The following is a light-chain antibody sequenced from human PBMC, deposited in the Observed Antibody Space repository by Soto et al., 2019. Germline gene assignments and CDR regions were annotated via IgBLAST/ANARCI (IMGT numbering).Light chain of an antibody. Sequence: DVQLTRSPSSLSASVGDRVTITCRASQAIGNYLAWFQQKPGKAPKSLIYAASSLQSGVPSKFSGSGSGTDFTLTIKSMQTEDFGNYYCQQYNMLPYTFGRATKVDI. J-gene: IGKJ2*01. CDR1: QAIGNY. CDR3: QQYNMLPYT. V-gene: IGKV1-16*02. CDR2: AAS.